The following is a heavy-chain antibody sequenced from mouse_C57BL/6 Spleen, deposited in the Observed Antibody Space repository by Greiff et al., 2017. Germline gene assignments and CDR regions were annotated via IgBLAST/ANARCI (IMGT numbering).Heavy chain of an antibody. CDR2: IYPGDGDT. J-gene: IGHJ4*01. CDR3: ASLYYGSSYGAMDY. Sequence: QVQLKQSGAELVKPGASVKISCKASGYAFSSYWMNWVKQRPGKGLEWIGQIYPGDGDTNYNGKFKGKATLTADKSSSTAYMQLSSLTSEDSAVYFCASLYYGSSYGAMDYWGQGTSVTVSS. D-gene: IGHD1-1*01. CDR1: GYAFSSYW. V-gene: IGHV1-80*01.